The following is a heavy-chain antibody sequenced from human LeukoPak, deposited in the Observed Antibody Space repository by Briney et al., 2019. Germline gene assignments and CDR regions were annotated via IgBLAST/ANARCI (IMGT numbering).Heavy chain of an antibody. V-gene: IGHV3-48*01. Sequence: SGGPLRLSCAASGFTFSSYSMNWVRQAPGKGLEWISYISSSSSTIYYADSVKGRFTISRDNAKNSLYLQMNSLRAEDTAVYYCARVLRNIVVVTASDYWGQGTLVTVSS. J-gene: IGHJ4*02. D-gene: IGHD2-21*02. CDR2: ISSSSSTI. CDR3: ARVLRNIVVVTASDY. CDR1: GFTFSSYS.